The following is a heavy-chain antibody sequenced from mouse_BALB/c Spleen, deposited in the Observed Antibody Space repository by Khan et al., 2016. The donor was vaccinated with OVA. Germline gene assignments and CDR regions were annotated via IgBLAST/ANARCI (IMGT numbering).Heavy chain of an antibody. Sequence: VQLQQSGPELVKPGASVKISCKASGYSFTGYFMNWVMQSHGKSLEWIGRINPHIGETLYNQKFKGKATLTVDESSSTAHMVLRSLASADSAVFDCERKNGSDLDDWGQGTTRTVSS. CDR3: ERKNGSDLDD. CDR2: INPHIGET. CDR1: GYSFTGYF. V-gene: IGHV1-20*02. D-gene: IGHD1-1*01. J-gene: IGHJ2*01.